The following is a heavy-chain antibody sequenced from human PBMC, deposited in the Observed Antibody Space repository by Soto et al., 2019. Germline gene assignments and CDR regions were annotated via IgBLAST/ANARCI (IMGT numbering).Heavy chain of an antibody. CDR3: ARVLDYYGSGTFGEVACYY. Sequence: QVQLVESGGGVVQPGTSLRLSCVASGFTFSGYGMNWVRQAPGKGLEWVGVIWYDGGNQYYADSVKGRFTISRENSKNTLYLQMNSLRAEDTAVYYCARVLDYYGSGTFGEVACYYWGQGTQVTFSS. V-gene: IGHV3-33*01. CDR1: GFTFSGYG. D-gene: IGHD3-10*01. CDR2: IWYDGGNQ. J-gene: IGHJ4*02.